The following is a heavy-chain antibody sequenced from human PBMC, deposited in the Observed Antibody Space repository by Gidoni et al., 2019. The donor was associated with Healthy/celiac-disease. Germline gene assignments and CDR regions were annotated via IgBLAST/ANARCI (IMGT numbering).Heavy chain of an antibody. CDR1: GFPFSSYA. J-gene: IGHJ4*02. V-gene: IGHV3-23*01. CDR2: ISGSGGST. Sequence: EVQLLESGGGLVQPGGSLRLYCAASGFPFSSYAMSWVRQAPGKGREWVSAISGSGGSTYYADSVKGRFTISRDNSKNTLYLQMNSLRAEDTAVYYCAKVVAGATYFDYWGQGTLVTVSS. CDR3: AKVVAGATYFDY. D-gene: IGHD1-26*01.